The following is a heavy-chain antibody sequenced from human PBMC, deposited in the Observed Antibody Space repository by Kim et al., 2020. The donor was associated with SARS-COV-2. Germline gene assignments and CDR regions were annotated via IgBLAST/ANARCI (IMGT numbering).Heavy chain of an antibody. CDR1: GFTFSSYS. D-gene: IGHD2-8*01. CDR3: AGGDCTNGVCPIYYYGMDV. Sequence: GGSLRLSCAASGFTFSSYSMNWVRQAPGKGLEWVSSISSSSSYIYYSDSVKGRFTISRDNAKNSLYLQMNSLRAEDTAVYYCAGGDCTNGVCPIYYYGMDVWGQGTTVTVSS. J-gene: IGHJ6*02. V-gene: IGHV3-21*01. CDR2: ISSSSSYI.